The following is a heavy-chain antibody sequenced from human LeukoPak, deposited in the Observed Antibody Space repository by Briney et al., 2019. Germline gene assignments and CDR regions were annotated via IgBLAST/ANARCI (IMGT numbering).Heavy chain of an antibody. Sequence: PSETLSLTCTVSGGSISNGDHYWSWIRQHPGKGLEWIGHIYYSGSTYYNPSLKSRVTISVDTSKNQFSLKLSSVTAADTAVYYCARGLYYVWGSYPSGTSAIRAGYYFDYWGQGTLVTVSS. J-gene: IGHJ4*02. CDR1: GGSISNGDHY. V-gene: IGHV4-31*03. CDR3: ARGLYYVWGSYPSGTSAIRAGYYFDY. CDR2: IYYSGST. D-gene: IGHD3-16*02.